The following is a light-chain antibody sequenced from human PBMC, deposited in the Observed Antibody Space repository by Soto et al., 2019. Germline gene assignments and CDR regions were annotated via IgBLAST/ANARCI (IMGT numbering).Light chain of an antibody. CDR1: QSVSSY. Sequence: IVLTQSPAALSLSPGERATLSCRASQSVSSYLAWYQQKPGQAPRLLIYDASNRSTGFPARFSGSGSGTDFTPTISSLEPEDFAVYYYKQRSNWPPITFGQGKRLEIK. V-gene: IGKV3-11*01. CDR2: DAS. J-gene: IGKJ5*01. CDR3: KQRSNWPPIT.